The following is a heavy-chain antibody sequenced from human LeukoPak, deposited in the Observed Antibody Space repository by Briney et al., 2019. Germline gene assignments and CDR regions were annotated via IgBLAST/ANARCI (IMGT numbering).Heavy chain of an antibody. Sequence: ASVKVSCTASGYTFTSYDINWVRQATGQGLEWMGWMNPNSGNTGYAQKFQGRVTMTRNTSISTAYMELSSLRSEDTAVYYCATPSEYCSGGSCRSDYWGQGTLVTVSS. CDR2: MNPNSGNT. J-gene: IGHJ4*02. CDR1: GYTFTSYD. V-gene: IGHV1-8*01. CDR3: ATPSEYCSGGSCRSDY. D-gene: IGHD2-15*01.